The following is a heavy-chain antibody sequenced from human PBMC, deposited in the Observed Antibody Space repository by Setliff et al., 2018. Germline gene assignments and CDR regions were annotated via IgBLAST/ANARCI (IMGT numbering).Heavy chain of an antibody. CDR2: IIPILGIA. V-gene: IGHV1-69*10. J-gene: IGHJ6*03. Sequence: SVKVSCKASGGTFSSYAISWVRQAPGQGLEWMGGIIPILGIANYAQKFQGRVTITADKPTSTAYMELSSLRSEDTAVYYCARKSGELSFHPYYYYYYMDVWGKGTTVTVSS. D-gene: IGHD3-16*02. CDR3: ARKSGELSFHPYYYYYYMDV. CDR1: GGTFSSYA.